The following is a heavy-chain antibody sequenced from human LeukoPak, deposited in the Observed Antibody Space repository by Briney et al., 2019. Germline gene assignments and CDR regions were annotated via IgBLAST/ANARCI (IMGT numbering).Heavy chain of an antibody. CDR1: GGSISSSNW. D-gene: IGHD5-18*01. CDR3: ARARSRYSYGRWPRYFDY. Sequence: SETLSLTCAVSGGSISSSNWWSWVRQPPGKGLEWIGEIYHSGSTNYNPSLKSRVTISVDKSKNQFSLKLSSVTAADTAVYYCARARSRYSYGRWPRYFDYWGQGTLVTVSS. V-gene: IGHV4-4*02. J-gene: IGHJ4*02. CDR2: IYHSGST.